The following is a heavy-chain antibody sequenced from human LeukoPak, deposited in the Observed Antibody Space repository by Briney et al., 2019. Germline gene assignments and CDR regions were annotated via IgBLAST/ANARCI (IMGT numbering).Heavy chain of an antibody. V-gene: IGHV1-8*01. CDR2: MNPNSGNT. D-gene: IGHD6-13*01. CDR1: GYTLTELS. J-gene: IGHJ4*02. CDR3: ARVFRRIAAATYYFDY. Sequence: ASVKVSCKVSGYTLTELSMHWVRQATGQGLEWMGWMNPNSGNTGYAQKFQGRVTMTRNTSISTAYMELSSLRSEDRAVYYCARVFRRIAAATYYFDYWGQGTLVTVSS.